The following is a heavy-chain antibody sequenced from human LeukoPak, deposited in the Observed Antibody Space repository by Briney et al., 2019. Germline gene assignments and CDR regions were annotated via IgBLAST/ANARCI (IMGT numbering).Heavy chain of an antibody. D-gene: IGHD4-11*01. J-gene: IGHJ4*02. CDR1: GDSINSGSYH. CDR2: IYHSGRT. CDR3: ASDRSNSVFDY. Sequence: SETLSLTCTVSGDSINSGSYHWNWIRQSPGKGLEWIGYIYHSGRTFYNSSLKNRLLISLDTSKNQFSLELSSVIASDTAVYYCASDRSNSVFDYWGLGTLVTVSS. V-gene: IGHV4-30-4*08.